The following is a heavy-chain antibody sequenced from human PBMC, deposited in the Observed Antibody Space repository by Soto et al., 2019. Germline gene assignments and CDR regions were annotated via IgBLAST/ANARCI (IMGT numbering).Heavy chain of an antibody. V-gene: IGHV1-2*02. CDR3: ARGVVTSTSDREDFDS. Sequence: ASVKVSCKASGYTFTGYHMHWVRQAPGQGLEWMGWINPNSGGTNYAQKFQGRVTMTRDTSISTAYMEVSRLRSDDTAVYYCARGVVTSTSDREDFDSWGQGTLVTVSS. CDR2: INPNSGGT. CDR1: GYTFTGYH. D-gene: IGHD6-6*01. J-gene: IGHJ4*02.